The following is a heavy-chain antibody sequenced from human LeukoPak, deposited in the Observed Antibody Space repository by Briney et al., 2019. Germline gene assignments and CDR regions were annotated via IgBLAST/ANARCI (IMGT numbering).Heavy chain of an antibody. J-gene: IGHJ6*03. Sequence: PGGSLRLSCGGSGFIFNNYGMNWVRQAPGKGLEWVSSVTISGDTTYYADSVKGRFTISRDNSKNTVFLVMSSLRAEDTAVYYCARGRGRNPSGYYYYMDVWGKGTTVTISS. CDR1: GFIFNNYG. CDR2: VTISGDTT. V-gene: IGHV3-23*01. D-gene: IGHD2-15*01. CDR3: ARGRGRNPSGYYYYMDV.